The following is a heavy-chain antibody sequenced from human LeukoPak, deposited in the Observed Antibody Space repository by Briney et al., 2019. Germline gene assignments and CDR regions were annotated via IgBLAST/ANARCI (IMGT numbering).Heavy chain of an antibody. CDR3: ARDFYGPYYYYGMDV. CDR2: IKQDGSEK. J-gene: IGHJ6*02. D-gene: IGHD2/OR15-2a*01. Sequence: TVGSLRLSCAASGFTFSSYWMSWVRQAPGKGLEWVANIKQDGSEKYYVDSVKGRFTISRDNAKNSLYLQMNSLRAEDTAVYYCARDFYGPYYYYGMDVWGQGTTVTVSS. V-gene: IGHV3-7*04. CDR1: GFTFSSYW.